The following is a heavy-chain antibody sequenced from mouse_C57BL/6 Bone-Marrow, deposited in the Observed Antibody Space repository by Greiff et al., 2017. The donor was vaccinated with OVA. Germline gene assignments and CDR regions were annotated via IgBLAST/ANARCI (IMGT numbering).Heavy chain of an antibody. J-gene: IGHJ4*01. D-gene: IGHD3-3*01. V-gene: IGHV1-63*01. Sequence: VQLQQSGAELVRPGTSVKMSCKASGYTFANYWIGWAKQRPGHGLAWIGDIYPGGGYTNYNEKFKGKATLTADKSSSTAYMQYSSLTSEDSAIYYCARRGDDAMDYWGQGTSVTVSS. CDR2: IYPGGGYT. CDR1: GYTFANYW. CDR3: ARRGDDAMDY.